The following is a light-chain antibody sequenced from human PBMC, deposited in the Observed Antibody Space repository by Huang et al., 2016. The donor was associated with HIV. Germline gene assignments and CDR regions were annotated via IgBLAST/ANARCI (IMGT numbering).Light chain of an antibody. Sequence: EILLTQSPDTLSLSPGERATLSCRASHSVNNNYLAWYQQKPGQAPRLLIYRASTRATGIPDRFSGSGSGTDFTLTISRLEPDDFAVYYCQQFGSSPPYSFGQGTKLEIK. J-gene: IGKJ2*03. CDR3: QQFGSSPPYS. CDR1: HSVNNNY. CDR2: RAS. V-gene: IGKV3-20*01.